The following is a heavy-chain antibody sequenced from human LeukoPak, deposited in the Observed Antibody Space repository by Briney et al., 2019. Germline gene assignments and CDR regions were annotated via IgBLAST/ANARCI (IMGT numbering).Heavy chain of an antibody. V-gene: IGHV4-39*07. Sequence: SETLSLTCTVSGGSISSSSYHWGWIRQPPGKGLQWIGTIHYSGSTNYNASLKSRVTISVDKSKKQFSLKLSSVTAADTALYFCARTHFDSLGWFDPWGQGIQVIVSS. D-gene: IGHD3-9*01. CDR3: ARTHFDSLGWFDP. J-gene: IGHJ5*02. CDR1: GGSISSSSYH. CDR2: IHYSGST.